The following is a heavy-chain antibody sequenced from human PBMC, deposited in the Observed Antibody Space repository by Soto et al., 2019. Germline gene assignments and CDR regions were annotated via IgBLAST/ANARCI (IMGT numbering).Heavy chain of an antibody. CDR3: TNVYFDY. CDR1: GFTFSNAW. V-gene: IGHV3-15*01. Sequence: GGSLRLSCTASGFTFSNAWMTWVRQAPGKGLEWVGCIKTNADGGTTDYAAPVKGRFAISRDDSENTLYLQMNSLKTEDTAVYYCTNVYFDYWGQGTMVTV. J-gene: IGHJ4*02. CDR2: IKTNADGGTT.